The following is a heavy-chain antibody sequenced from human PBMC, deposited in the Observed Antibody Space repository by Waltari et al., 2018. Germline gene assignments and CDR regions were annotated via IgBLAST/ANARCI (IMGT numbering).Heavy chain of an antibody. D-gene: IGHD3-3*01. CDR2: ISSSSSDI. J-gene: IGHJ6*03. V-gene: IGHV3-21*01. Sequence: EVQLVESGGGLVKPGGSLRLSCAASGFNFSSYSMNWVRQAPGKGLEWVASISSSSSDIYYADSVKGRFTISRDNAKNSLYLQMNSLRAEDTAVYYCAREPPTRPYYDFWSGYYGAYYYYYMDVWGKGTTVTISS. CDR3: AREPPTRPYYDFWSGYYGAYYYYYMDV. CDR1: GFNFSSYS.